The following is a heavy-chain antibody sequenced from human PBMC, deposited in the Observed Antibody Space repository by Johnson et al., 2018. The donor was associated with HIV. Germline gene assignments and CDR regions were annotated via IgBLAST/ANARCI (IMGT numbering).Heavy chain of an antibody. V-gene: IGHV3-64*01. Sequence: VQLVESGGGLVQPGGSLRLSCAASGFTFSDYYMSWIRQAPGKGLEYVSAINNDGVGTYYANSVQDRFLISRDNSKNTLYLQMNSRRAEDTAVYYCARASLERGAFDIWGQGTMVTVSS. CDR3: ARASLERGAFDI. D-gene: IGHD3-10*01. CDR2: INNDGVGT. J-gene: IGHJ3*02. CDR1: GFTFSDYY.